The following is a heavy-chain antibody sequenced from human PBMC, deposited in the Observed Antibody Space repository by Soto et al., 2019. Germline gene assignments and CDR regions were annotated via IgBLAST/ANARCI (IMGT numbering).Heavy chain of an antibody. Sequence: QVQLQQWGAGLLKPSETLSLTCAVHGGSFSDYSWSWIRQPPGKGLEWIGEINYSGTTNDNPSLESRGTISVDTCKIQFFLKLSSMTAADTAVYYCARTGHLFDYWGQGTSVTVSS. V-gene: IGHV4-34*01. CDR1: GGSFSDYS. J-gene: IGHJ4*02. CDR3: ARTGHLFDY. CDR2: INYSGTT.